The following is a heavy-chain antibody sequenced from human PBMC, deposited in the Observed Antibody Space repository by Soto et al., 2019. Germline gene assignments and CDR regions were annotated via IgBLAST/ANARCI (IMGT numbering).Heavy chain of an antibody. D-gene: IGHD1-26*01. CDR1: ESTVSRDW. Sequence: EVHLVESGGGLVQTGGSLRLSCAIFESTVSRDWMNWVRQAPGKGLEWVAHINQDGSEKYYVDSVKGRFTISRDNAKNSLYLQMTSLRPAETARYYCSGGVGDAFWGQGTLVTVSA. CDR2: INQDGSEK. V-gene: IGHV3-7*04. J-gene: IGHJ4*02. CDR3: SGGVGDAF.